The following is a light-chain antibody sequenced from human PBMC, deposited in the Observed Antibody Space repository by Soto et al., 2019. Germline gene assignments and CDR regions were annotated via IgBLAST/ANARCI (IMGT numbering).Light chain of an antibody. CDR1: QGISSY. CDR2: AAS. Sequence: DIQLTQSPSFLSASVGDRVTITCRASQGISSYLAWYQQKPGKAPKLLIYAASTLQSGVPSRFSGSGSGTEFTLTIISLQPEDFATYYCQQLNSYPPNTFGQGTRLEIK. CDR3: QQLNSYPPNT. V-gene: IGKV1-9*01. J-gene: IGKJ5*01.